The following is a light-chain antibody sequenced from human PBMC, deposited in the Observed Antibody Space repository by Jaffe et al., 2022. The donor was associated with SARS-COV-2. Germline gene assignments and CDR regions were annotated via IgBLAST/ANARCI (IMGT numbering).Light chain of an antibody. CDR1: QSVSRNS. CDR2: GAS. V-gene: IGKV3-20*01. Sequence: EIVLTQSPGTLSLSPGERATLSCRASQSVSRNSLAWYQQKPGQAPRVIIYGASSRVTGIPDRFSGSGSGTDFTLTISRLEPEDFAVYYCQQSGSSPWTFGQGTKVDIK. CDR3: QQSGSSPWT. J-gene: IGKJ1*01.